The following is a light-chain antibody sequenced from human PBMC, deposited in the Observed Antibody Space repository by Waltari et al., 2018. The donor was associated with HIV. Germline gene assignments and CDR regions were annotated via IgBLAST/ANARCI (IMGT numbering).Light chain of an antibody. CDR1: QRVSSSY. CDR3: QQYGDSRT. CDR2: GAS. Sequence: EIVLTQSPGTLSLSPGERATLSCRASQRVSSSYLAWYQQKPGQAPRLLSYGASSRATGIPDRFSGSGSGTDFTLTISRLEPEDFAVYYCQQYGDSRTFGQGTKVEIK. J-gene: IGKJ1*01. V-gene: IGKV3-20*01.